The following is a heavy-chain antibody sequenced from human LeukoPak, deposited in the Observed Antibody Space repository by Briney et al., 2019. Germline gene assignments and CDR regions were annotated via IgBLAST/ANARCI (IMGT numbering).Heavy chain of an antibody. D-gene: IGHD5-24*01. CDR1: GGSFSGYY. CDR3: ARQRWLPLPDL. CDR2: INHSGST. J-gene: IGHJ2*01. V-gene: IGHV4-34*01. Sequence: PSETLSLTCAVYGGSFSGYYWSWIRQPPGMGLEWIGEINHSGSTNYNPSLKSRVTISVDTSKNQFSLKLSSVTAADTAVYYCARQRWLPLPDLWGRGTLVTVSS.